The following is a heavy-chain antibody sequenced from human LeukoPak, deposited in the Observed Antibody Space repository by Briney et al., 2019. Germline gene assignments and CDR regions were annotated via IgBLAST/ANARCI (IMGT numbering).Heavy chain of an antibody. CDR2: ISTSSSST. V-gene: IGHV3-11*06. D-gene: IGHD6-25*01. Sequence: GGSLRLSCAASGFTFSDYYMSWIRQAPGKGLEWVAYISTSSSSTDSADSVRGRFTISRDNAKKTVYLQMNSLRAEDTAVYYCVRGNGGYAPNWGQGTLVTVSS. CDR1: GFTFSDYY. J-gene: IGHJ4*02. CDR3: VRGNGGYAPN.